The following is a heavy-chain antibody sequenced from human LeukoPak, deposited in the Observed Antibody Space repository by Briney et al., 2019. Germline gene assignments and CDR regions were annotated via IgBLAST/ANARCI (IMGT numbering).Heavy chain of an antibody. CDR3: ARGSAMIVVVIDY. CDR1: GFTFSSYS. D-gene: IGHD3-22*01. CDR2: ISSSSSYI. J-gene: IGHJ4*02. Sequence: GGSLRLSCAASGFTFSSYSMNWVRQAPGKGLEWVSSISSSSSYIYYADSVKGRFTISKDNAKNSLYLQMNSLRAEDTAVYYCARGSAMIVVVIDYWGQGTLVTVSS. V-gene: IGHV3-21*01.